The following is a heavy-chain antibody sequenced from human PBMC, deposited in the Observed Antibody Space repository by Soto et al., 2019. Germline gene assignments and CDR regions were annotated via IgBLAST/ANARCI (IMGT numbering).Heavy chain of an antibody. CDR1: GFTFSSYA. Sequence: QVQLVESGGGVVQPGRSLRLSCAASGFTFSSYAMHWVRQAPGKGLEWVAVISYDGSNKYYADSVKGRFTISRDNSKNTLYLQMNSLRAEDTAVYYCARELGHYYGMDVWGQGTTVTVSS. CDR3: ARELGHYYGMDV. V-gene: IGHV3-30-3*01. J-gene: IGHJ6*02. CDR2: ISYDGSNK.